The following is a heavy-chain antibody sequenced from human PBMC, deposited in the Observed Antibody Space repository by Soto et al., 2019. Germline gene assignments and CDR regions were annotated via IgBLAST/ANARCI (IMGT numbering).Heavy chain of an antibody. V-gene: IGHV1-58*02. J-gene: IGHJ1*01. CDR3: AADVNYDILTGYYALGFQH. CDR1: GFTFTSSA. D-gene: IGHD3-9*01. CDR2: IVVGSGNT. Sequence: ASVKVSCKASGFTFTSSAMQWVRQARGQRLEWIGWIVVGSGNTNYAQKFQERVTITRDMSTSTAYMELSSLRSEDTAVYYCAADVNYDILTGYYALGFQHWGQGTLVTVSS.